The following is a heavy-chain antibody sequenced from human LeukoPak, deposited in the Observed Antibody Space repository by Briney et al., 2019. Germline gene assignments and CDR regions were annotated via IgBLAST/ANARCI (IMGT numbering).Heavy chain of an antibody. V-gene: IGHV3-9*01. CDR2: ISWNSGSI. CDR1: GFTFDDYA. CDR3: AKELSGYCSGGSCGIY. Sequence: GGSLRLSCAASGFTFDDYAMPWVRQAPGKGLEWVSGISWNSGSIGYADSVKGRFTISRDNAKNSLYLQMNSLRAEDTALYYCAKELSGYCSGGSCGIYWGQGTLVTVSS. D-gene: IGHD2-15*01. J-gene: IGHJ4*02.